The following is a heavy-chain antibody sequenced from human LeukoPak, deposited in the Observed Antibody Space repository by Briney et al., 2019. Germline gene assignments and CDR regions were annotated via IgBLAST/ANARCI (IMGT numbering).Heavy chain of an antibody. V-gene: IGHV3-33*06. D-gene: IGHD1-26*01. Sequence: GRSLRLSCAASGFTFSSYGMHWVRQAPGKGLEWVAVIWYDGSNKYYADSVKGRFTISRDNSKNTLYLQMNCLRVEDTAVYYCAKGREWELPIPLKDFDYWGQGTLVTVSS. CDR2: IWYDGSNK. CDR3: AKGREWELPIPLKDFDY. J-gene: IGHJ4*02. CDR1: GFTFSSYG.